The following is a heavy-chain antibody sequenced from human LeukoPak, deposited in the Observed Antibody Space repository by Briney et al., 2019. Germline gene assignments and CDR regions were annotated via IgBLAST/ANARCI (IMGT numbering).Heavy chain of an antibody. V-gene: IGHV4-59*01. CDR3: PRGRGSGPPFDP. CDR1: GGSISSYY. Sequence: SETLSLTCTVSGGSISSYYWSWMRQPPGKGLEWIGYIYYSGSTNYNPSLKSRVTISVDTSKNQFSLKLSSVTAADTAVYYCPRGRGSGPPFDPWGQGTLVTVSS. J-gene: IGHJ5*02. D-gene: IGHD3-10*01. CDR2: IYYSGST.